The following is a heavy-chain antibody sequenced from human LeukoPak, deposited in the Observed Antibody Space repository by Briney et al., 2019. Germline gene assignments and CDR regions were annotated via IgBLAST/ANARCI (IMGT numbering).Heavy chain of an antibody. CDR3: AKVPRYSYGFFFDY. V-gene: IGHV3-23*01. J-gene: IGHJ4*02. D-gene: IGHD5-18*01. CDR1: GFTFSSYA. CDR2: ISGSGGST. Sequence: PGGSLRLSCAASGFTFSSYAMSWVRQAPGKGLEWVSAISGSGGSTYYADSVKGRFTISRDNSENTLYLQMNSLRAEDTAVYYCAKVPRYSYGFFFDYWGQGTLVTVSS.